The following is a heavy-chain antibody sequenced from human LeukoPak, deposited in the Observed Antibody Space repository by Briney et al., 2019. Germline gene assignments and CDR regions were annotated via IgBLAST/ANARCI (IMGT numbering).Heavy chain of an antibody. V-gene: IGHV4-34*01. Sequence: SETLSLTCAVYGGSFSGYYWSWIRQPPGKGLEWIGEINHSGSTNYNPSLKSRVTISVDTSKNQFSLKLSSVTAADTAVCYCARGRCSGGSCYLGYFQHWGQGTLVTVSS. J-gene: IGHJ1*01. CDR1: GGSFSGYY. CDR2: INHSGST. D-gene: IGHD2-15*01. CDR3: ARGRCSGGSCYLGYFQH.